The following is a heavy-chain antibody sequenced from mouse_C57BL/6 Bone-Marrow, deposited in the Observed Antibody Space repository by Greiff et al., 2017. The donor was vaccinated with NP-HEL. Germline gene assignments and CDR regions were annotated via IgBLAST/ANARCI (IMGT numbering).Heavy chain of an antibody. CDR2: IYPRSGNT. CDR3: ARGSGYPFAY. J-gene: IGHJ3*01. Sequence: VQLQQSGAELARPGASVKLSCKASGYTFTSYGISWVKQRTGQGLEWIGEIYPRSGNTSYNEKFKGKATLTADKSSSTAYMELRSLTSEDSAVYFCARGSGYPFAYWGQGTLVTVSA. CDR1: GYTFTSYG. V-gene: IGHV1-81*01. D-gene: IGHD3-2*02.